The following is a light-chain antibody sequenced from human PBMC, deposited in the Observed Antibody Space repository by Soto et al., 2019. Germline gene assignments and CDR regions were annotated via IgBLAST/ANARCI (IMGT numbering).Light chain of an antibody. CDR2: DVT. J-gene: IGLJ1*01. V-gene: IGLV2-11*01. CDR3: CSYAGSYTWV. Sequence: QSALTQPRSVSGSPGQSVTISCTGTSSDVGGCNYVSWYEQHPVKAPKLMIYDVTKRPSGVPDRFSGSKSGNTASLTISGLQAEDEADYYCCSYAGSYTWVFGTGTKLTVL. CDR1: SSDVGGCNY.